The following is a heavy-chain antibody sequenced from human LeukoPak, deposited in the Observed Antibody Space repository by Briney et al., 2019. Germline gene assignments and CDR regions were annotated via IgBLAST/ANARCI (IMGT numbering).Heavy chain of an antibody. CDR1: GYTLTELS. J-gene: IGHJ4*02. Sequence: ASVKVSCKVSGYTLTELSMHWVRQAPGKGLEWMGGFDPEDGETIYAQKFQGRVTMTEDTSTDTAYMELSSLRSEDTAVYYCATLRDDYGDPIVYFDYWGQGTLVTVSS. CDR2: FDPEDGET. CDR3: ATLRDDYGDPIVYFDY. V-gene: IGHV1-24*01. D-gene: IGHD4-17*01.